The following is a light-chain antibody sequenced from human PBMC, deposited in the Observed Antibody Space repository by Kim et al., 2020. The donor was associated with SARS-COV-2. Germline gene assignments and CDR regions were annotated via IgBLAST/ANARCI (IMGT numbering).Light chain of an antibody. CDR1: SSDVGGYNN. V-gene: IGLV2-14*04. CDR3: SSYTNSITWV. J-gene: IGLJ3*02. CDR2: AVS. Sequence: ITDSFTGSSSDVGGYNNGSRYRQLPGKDPQLMIYAVSKRPAGVSKRFSGSKSGNTASLTISGLQAEDEADYYCSSYTNSITWVFGGGTKVTVL.